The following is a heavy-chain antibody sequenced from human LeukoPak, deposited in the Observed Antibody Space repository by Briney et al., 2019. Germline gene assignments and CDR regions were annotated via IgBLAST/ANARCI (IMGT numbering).Heavy chain of an antibody. D-gene: IGHD3-3*01. CDR3: ARDPYYDFWSGGFDP. CDR1: GGSISSGSYY. CDR2: IYTSGST. J-gene: IGHJ5*02. V-gene: IGHV4-61*02. Sequence: TLSLTCTVSGGSISSGSYYWSWIRQPAGKGLEWIGRIYTSGSTNYNPSLKSRVTISVDTSKNQFSLKLSSVTAADTAVYYCARDPYYDFWSGGFDPWGQGTLVTVSS.